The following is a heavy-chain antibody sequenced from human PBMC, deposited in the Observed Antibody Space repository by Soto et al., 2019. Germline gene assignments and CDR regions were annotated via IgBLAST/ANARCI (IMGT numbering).Heavy chain of an antibody. V-gene: IGHV4-30-4*01. CDR2: IFYSGTT. J-gene: IGHJ4*02. D-gene: IGHD1-1*01. CDR1: GASINSDDYS. CDR3: ARGGVQRYTGTTDFFDF. Sequence: QVQLQESGPGLVKPSQTLSLICTVSGASINSDDYSWNWVRQTPGKGLEWIGSIFYSGTTYYSPSLQIRLAISVDTSKNQFSLNLNSVTAADTAVYYCARGGVQRYTGTTDFFDFWGQGALVTVSS.